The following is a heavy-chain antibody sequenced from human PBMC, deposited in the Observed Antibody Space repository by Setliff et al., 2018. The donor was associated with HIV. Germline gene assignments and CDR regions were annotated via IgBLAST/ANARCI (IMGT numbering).Heavy chain of an antibody. D-gene: IGHD3-3*01. Sequence: SETLSLTCTVSGGSIRRGTSYWSWVRRPAGKGLEWIGHIFYSGYTTYNPSLENRVTISIDMSKNQFYLRLNSVTAADTATYYCARTIGGRDRSGYFYGRTFDTWGRGTMVTVSS. J-gene: IGHJ3*02. CDR3: ARTIGGRDRSGYFYGRTFDT. CDR2: IFYSGYT. CDR1: GGSIRRGTSY. V-gene: IGHV4-61*09.